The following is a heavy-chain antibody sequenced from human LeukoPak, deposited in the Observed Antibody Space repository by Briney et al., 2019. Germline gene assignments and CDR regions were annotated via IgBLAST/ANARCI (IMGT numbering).Heavy chain of an antibody. Sequence: GGSLRLSCAASGFTFSSYSMVWVRQAPGKGLEWVSSISSGSNYIYYADSVKGRFTISRDNSKNTLYLQMNSLRAEDTAVYYCAKVRWNERDYFDYWGQGTLVTVSS. J-gene: IGHJ4*02. V-gene: IGHV3-21*04. CDR1: GFTFSSYS. CDR3: AKVRWNERDYFDY. CDR2: ISSGSNYI. D-gene: IGHD1-1*01.